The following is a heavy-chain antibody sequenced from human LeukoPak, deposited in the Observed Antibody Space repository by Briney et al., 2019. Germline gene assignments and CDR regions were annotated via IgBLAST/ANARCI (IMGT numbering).Heavy chain of an antibody. CDR1: GFTFSSYA. CDR2: ISGSGGST. D-gene: IGHD4-17*01. CDR3: AKDRSDYGQADDAFDI. Sequence: GGSLRLSCTASGFTFSSYAMSWVRQAPGKALEWISAISGSGGSTYYADSLKGRFTISRDNSKKTLYLQMNSLRAEDTAVYYCAKDRSDYGQADDAFDIWGQGTMVTVS. J-gene: IGHJ3*02. V-gene: IGHV3-23*01.